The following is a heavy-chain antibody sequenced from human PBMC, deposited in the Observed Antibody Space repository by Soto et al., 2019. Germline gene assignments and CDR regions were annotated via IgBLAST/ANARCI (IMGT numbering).Heavy chain of an antibody. J-gene: IGHJ4*02. D-gene: IGHD3-3*01. CDR1: GFTFSSYA. Sequence: PGESLRLAYAASGFTFSSYAMSWVRQAPGKGVEWVSAISGSGGSTYYADSVKGRFTISRDNSKNTLYLQMTSLRPEDTAMCYCACPSGPHAFWSGPLDQWGQGTLVTVSS. CDR3: ACPSGPHAFWSGPLDQ. V-gene: IGHV3-23*01. CDR2: ISGSGGST.